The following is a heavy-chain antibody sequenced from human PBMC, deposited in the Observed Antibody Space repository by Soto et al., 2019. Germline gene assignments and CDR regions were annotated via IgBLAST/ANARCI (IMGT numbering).Heavy chain of an antibody. CDR3: ARQANSGGYEQCDY. V-gene: IGHV4-39*01. D-gene: IGHD6-19*01. CDR1: GGSISSSSYY. CDR2: FYYSGTT. J-gene: IGHJ4*02. Sequence: QRQLQESGPRLVKPSETLSLTCTVSGGSISSSSYYWGWIRQPPGKGLEWIGSFYYSGTTYYNPSLKRRRNIAVATSRSQHPLKGSSAVAADTAVDYCARQANSGGYEQCDYWSQGSMV.